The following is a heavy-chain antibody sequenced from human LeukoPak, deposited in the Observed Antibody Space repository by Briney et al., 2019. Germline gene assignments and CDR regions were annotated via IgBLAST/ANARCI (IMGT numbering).Heavy chain of an antibody. CDR3: TTVFIDYFDSSDYYPFDY. Sequence: TGGSLRLSCAASGFTFSDAWMSWVRQAPGKGLEWVARIKSKTDDGTTDYGAPVKGRFTISRDDSKNTLFLQMNNLKNDDTGVYYCTTVFIDYFDSSDYYPFDYWGQGTLVTVSS. V-gene: IGHV3-15*01. D-gene: IGHD3-22*01. CDR2: IKSKTDDGTT. CDR1: GFTFSDAW. J-gene: IGHJ4*02.